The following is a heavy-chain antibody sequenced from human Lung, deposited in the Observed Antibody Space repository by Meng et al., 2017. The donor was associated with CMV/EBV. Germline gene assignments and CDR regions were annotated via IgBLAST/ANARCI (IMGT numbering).Heavy chain of an antibody. V-gene: IGHV1-2*02. CDR1: GYTFTAYY. CDR2: INPNSGGT. Sequence: ASVXVSXKASGYTFTAYYMHWVRQAPGQGLEWMGWINPNSGGTNYAQKFQGRVTMTRDTSISTDYMDLSRLRSDETAVYYCTRADCSRNNCYAPKSGPVDDXGQGXLVTVSS. J-gene: IGHJ4*02. CDR3: TRADCSRNNCYAPKSGPVDD. D-gene: IGHD2-2*01.